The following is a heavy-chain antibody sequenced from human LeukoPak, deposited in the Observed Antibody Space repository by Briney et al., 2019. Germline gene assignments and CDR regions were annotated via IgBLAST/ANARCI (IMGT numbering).Heavy chain of an antibody. CDR2: IY. Sequence: SGESLKISCKGSGYSFSSYWIGWVRQMPGKGLEWMGIIYSPSFQGQVTISADKSISTAYLQWTSLKASDTAMYYCARHYSGYSNSYYHYWGQGTLVTVSS. D-gene: IGHD6-13*01. CDR3: ARHYSGYSNSYYHY. CDR1: GYSFSSYW. J-gene: IGHJ4*02. V-gene: IGHV5-51*01.